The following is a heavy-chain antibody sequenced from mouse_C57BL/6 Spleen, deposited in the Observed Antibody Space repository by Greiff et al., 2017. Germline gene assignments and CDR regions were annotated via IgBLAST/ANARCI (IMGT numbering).Heavy chain of an antibody. CDR2: IRNKANGYTT. V-gene: IGHV7-3*01. D-gene: IGHD2-1*01. J-gene: IGHJ1*03. CDR1: GFTFTDYY. Sequence: EVQLQESGGGLVQPGGSLSLSCAASGFTFTDYYMSWVRQPPGKALEWLGFIRNKANGYTTEYSASVKGRFTISRDNSQSILYLQMNALRAEDSATYYCATTKGYFDVWGTGTTVTVSS. CDR3: ATTKGYFDV.